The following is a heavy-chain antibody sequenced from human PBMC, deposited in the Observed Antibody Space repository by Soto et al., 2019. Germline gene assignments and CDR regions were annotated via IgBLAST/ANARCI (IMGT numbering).Heavy chain of an antibody. J-gene: IGHJ2*01. CDR1: GFTFSSYA. Sequence: EVQLLESGGGLVQPGGSLRLSCAASGFTFSSYAMNWVRQAPGKGLEWVSVISGSGGSTYYADAVKGRFTISRDNSKNTLYLQMNSLTAEATAVYYCAKHKVVLHFNLWGRGHLFTSSS. V-gene: IGHV3-23*01. CDR2: ISGSGGST. CDR3: AKHKVVLHFNL. D-gene: IGHD2-2*01.